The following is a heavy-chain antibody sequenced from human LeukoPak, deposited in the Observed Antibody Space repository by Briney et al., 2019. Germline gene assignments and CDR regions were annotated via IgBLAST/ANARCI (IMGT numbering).Heavy chain of an antibody. CDR2: IYYSGST. D-gene: IGHD4-17*01. CDR3: ARDNYGDYVVGWFDP. J-gene: IGHJ5*02. CDR1: GGSISSGDYY. Sequence: SETLSLTCTVSGGSISSGDYYWSWIRQPPGKGLEWIGYIYYSGSTYYNPSLKSRVTISVDTSKNQFSLKLSSVTAADTAVYYCARDNYGDYVVGWFDPWGQGTLVTVSS. V-gene: IGHV4-30-4*08.